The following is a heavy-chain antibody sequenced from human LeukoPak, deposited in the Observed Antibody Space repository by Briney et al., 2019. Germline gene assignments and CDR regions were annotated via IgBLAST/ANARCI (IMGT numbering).Heavy chain of an antibody. D-gene: IGHD2-21*02. Sequence: ASVKVSCKVSGYTLTELSMHWVRQAPGKGLEWMGGFDPEDGETIYAQKFQGRVTMTEDTSTDTAYMELSSLRSEDTAVYYCATGGVGGDFTGTHDAFDIWGQGTMVTVSS. CDR3: ATGGVGGDFTGTHDAFDI. J-gene: IGHJ3*02. V-gene: IGHV1-24*01. CDR1: GYTLTELS. CDR2: FDPEDGET.